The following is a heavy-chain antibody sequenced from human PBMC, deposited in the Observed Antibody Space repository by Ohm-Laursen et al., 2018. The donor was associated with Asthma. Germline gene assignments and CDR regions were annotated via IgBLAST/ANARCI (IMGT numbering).Heavy chain of an antibody. D-gene: IGHD3-22*01. CDR1: GGSVSSGSYY. V-gene: IGHV4-61*01. CDR2: IYYSGST. CDR3: ARVDSSGYYLYFDY. J-gene: IGHJ4*02. Sequence: SDTLSLTCTVSGGSVSSGSYYWSWIRQPPWKGLEWIGYIYYSGSTNYNPSLKSRVTISVDTSKNQFSLKLSSVTAADTAVYYCARVDSSGYYLYFDYWGQGTLVTVSS.